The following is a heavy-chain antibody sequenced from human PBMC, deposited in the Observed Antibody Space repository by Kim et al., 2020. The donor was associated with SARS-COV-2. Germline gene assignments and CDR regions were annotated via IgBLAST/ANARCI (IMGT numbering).Heavy chain of an antibody. J-gene: IGHJ4*02. Sequence: GGSLRLSCAASGFTFSSYAMHWVRQAPGKGLEWVAVISYDGSNKYYADSVKGRFTISRDNSKNTLYLQMNSLRAEDTAVYYCARDSGDFWSGYYYDYWGQGTLVTVSS. CDR3: ARDSGDFWSGYYYDY. CDR1: GFTFSSYA. CDR2: ISYDGSNK. V-gene: IGHV3-30-3*01. D-gene: IGHD3-3*01.